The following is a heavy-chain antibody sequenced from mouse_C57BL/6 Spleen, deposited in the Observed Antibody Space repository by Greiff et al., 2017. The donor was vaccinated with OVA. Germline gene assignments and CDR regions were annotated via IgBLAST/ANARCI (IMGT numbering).Heavy chain of an antibody. J-gene: IGHJ3*01. CDR2: INPGSGGT. Sequence: QVQLQQSGAELVRPGTSVKVSCKASGYAFTNYLIEWVKRRPGQGLEWIGVINPGSGGTNYNEKFKGKATLTADKSSSTAYMQLSSLTSEDSAVYFCAWTVQAWFAYWGQGTLVTVSA. V-gene: IGHV1-54*01. D-gene: IGHD3-3*01. CDR1: GYAFTNYL. CDR3: AWTVQAWFAY.